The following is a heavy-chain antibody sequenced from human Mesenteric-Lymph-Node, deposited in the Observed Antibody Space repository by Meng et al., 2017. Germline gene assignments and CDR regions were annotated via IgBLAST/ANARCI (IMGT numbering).Heavy chain of an antibody. CDR3: ARRDYYYYGKDV. CDR1: GFTFSSYS. V-gene: IGHV3-21*01. Sequence: GGSLRLSCAASGFTFSSYSMNWVRQAPGKGLEWVSSITSGSAYISYADSLKGRFTISRDNAKNSLYLQMNNLRAEDTAVYYCARRDYYYYGKDVCGQGITTVSS. CDR2: ITSGSAYI. J-gene: IGHJ6*01.